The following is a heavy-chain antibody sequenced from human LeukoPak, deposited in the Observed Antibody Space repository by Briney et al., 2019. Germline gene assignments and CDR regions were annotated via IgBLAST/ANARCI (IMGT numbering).Heavy chain of an antibody. D-gene: IGHD2-2*02. V-gene: IGHV3-11*01. J-gene: IGHJ5*02. CDR2: INKNGSTI. CDR3: ARAGYCANSTCYTGFLSLDL. Sequence: SGGSLRLSCVASGFTFSAYSMTWIRQAPGKGLEWISYINKNGSTIYYADSVKGRFTISTDSAQNSLSLQMNSLTAEDTAVYYCARAGYCANSTCYTGFLSLDLWGQGILVTVSS. CDR1: GFTFSAYS.